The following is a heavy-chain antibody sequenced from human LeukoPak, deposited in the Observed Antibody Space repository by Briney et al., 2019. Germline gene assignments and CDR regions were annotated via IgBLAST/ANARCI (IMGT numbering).Heavy chain of an antibody. CDR2: IYPGDSDT. CDR1: GYRFTSFW. V-gene: IGHV5-51*01. Sequence: GESLKISCQGSGYRFTSFWIAWVRQMPGKGLEWMGIIYPGDSDTRCSPSFQGQVTFSADKSISTAYLQWSSLKASDTAMYYCARQDIAARPPEGYWGQGTLVIVSS. J-gene: IGHJ4*02. D-gene: IGHD6-6*01. CDR3: ARQDIAARPPEGY.